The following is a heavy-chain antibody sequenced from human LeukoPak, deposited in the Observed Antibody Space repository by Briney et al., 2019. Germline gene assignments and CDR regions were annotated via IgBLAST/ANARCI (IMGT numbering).Heavy chain of an antibody. CDR3: ARGGIAAAGTPDY. CDR1: GGTFSSYA. CDR2: IIPILGIA. D-gene: IGHD6-13*01. Sequence: ASVKVSCKAPGGTFSSYAISWVRQAPGQGLEWMGRIIPILGIANYAQKFQGRVTITADKSTSTAYMELSSLRSEDTAVYYCARGGIAAAGTPDYWGQGTLVTVSS. J-gene: IGHJ4*02. V-gene: IGHV1-69*04.